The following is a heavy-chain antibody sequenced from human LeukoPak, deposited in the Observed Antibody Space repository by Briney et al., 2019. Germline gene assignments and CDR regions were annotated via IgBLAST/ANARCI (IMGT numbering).Heavy chain of an antibody. J-gene: IGHJ4*02. CDR3: ARERSSITCYYDY. V-gene: IGHV3-7*01. Sequence: PGGSLRLSCLVSGFSFSSYWMSWVRQAPGKGLEWVANIKQDGSEKYYVDSVKGRFTISRDNAKNLLYLQMNSLRVEDTAVYFCARERSSITCYYDYWGQGTLVTVSS. D-gene: IGHD2-2*01. CDR1: GFSFSSYW. CDR2: IKQDGSEK.